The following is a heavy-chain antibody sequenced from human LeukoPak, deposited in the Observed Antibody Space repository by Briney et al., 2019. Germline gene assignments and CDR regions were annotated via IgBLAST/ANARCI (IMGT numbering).Heavy chain of an antibody. D-gene: IGHD4-11*01. J-gene: IGHJ3*02. CDR1: GYSISSGYY. CDR3: AESTTVLDAFDI. V-gene: IGHV4-38-2*01. CDR2: IYHSGTT. Sequence: KPSETLSLTCAVSGYSISSGYYWGWIRQPPGKGLEWIGSIYHSGTTYYNPSLKSRVTISVDTSKNQFSLKLSSVTAADTAVYYGAESTTVLDAFDIWGQGTMVTVSS.